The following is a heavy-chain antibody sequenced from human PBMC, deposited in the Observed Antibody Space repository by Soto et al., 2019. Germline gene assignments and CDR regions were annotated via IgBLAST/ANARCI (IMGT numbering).Heavy chain of an antibody. CDR2: INHSGST. CDR3: ARGRRYYYDSSGYYRGYYYYYGMDV. Sequence: PSETLSLTCAVYGGSFSGYYWSWIRQPPGKGLEWIGEINHSGSTNYNPSLKSRVTISVDTSKNQFSLKLSSVTAADTAVYYCARGRRYYYDSSGYYRGYYYYYGMDVWGQGPTVTVSS. J-gene: IGHJ6*02. V-gene: IGHV4-34*01. D-gene: IGHD3-22*01. CDR1: GGSFSGYY.